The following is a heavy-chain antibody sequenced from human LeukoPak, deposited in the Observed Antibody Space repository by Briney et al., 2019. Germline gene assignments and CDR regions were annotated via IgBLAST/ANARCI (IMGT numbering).Heavy chain of an antibody. J-gene: IGHJ4*02. D-gene: IGHD4-17*01. CDR2: IYYSGST. CDR3: ARANGDYVGY. Sequence: PSETLSHTCTVSGGSISSYYWSWIRQPPGKGLEWIGYIYYSGSTNYNPSLKSRVTISVDTSKNQFSLKLSSVTAADTAVYYCARANGDYVGYWGQGTLVTVSS. CDR1: GGSISSYY. V-gene: IGHV4-59*01.